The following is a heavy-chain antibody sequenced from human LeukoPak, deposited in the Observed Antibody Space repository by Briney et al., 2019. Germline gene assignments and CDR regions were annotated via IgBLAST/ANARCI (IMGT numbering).Heavy chain of an antibody. CDR1: GFTFSSYG. D-gene: IGHD1-26*01. CDR2: IWYDGSNK. Sequence: GRSLRLSCAASGFTFSSYGMHGVRQAPGKGLEWVAVIWYDGSNKYYADSVKGRFTISRDNSKDTLYLQMNSLRAEDTAVYYCARSSGSYYYDYWGQGTLVTVSS. J-gene: IGHJ4*02. CDR3: ARSSGSYYYDY. V-gene: IGHV3-33*01.